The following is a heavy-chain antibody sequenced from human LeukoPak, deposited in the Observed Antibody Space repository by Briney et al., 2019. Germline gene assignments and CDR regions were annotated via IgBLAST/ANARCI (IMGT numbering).Heavy chain of an antibody. J-gene: IGHJ6*03. CDR1: GGSISSGSYY. CDR3: AGGGYCSSTSCYDDYYYYMDV. D-gene: IGHD2-2*01. Sequence: PSETLSLTCTVSGGSISSGSYYWSWIRQPAGKGLEWIGRIYTSGSTNYNPSLKSRVTISVDTSKNQFSLKLSSVTAADTAVYYCAGGGYCSSTSCYDDYYYYMDVWGKGTTVTISS. CDR2: IYTSGST. V-gene: IGHV4-61*02.